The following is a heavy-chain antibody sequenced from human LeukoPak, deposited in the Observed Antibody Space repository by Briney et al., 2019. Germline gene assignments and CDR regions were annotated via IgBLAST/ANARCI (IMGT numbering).Heavy chain of an antibody. Sequence: PGGSLRLSCAASGFTFSSYSMSWVRQAPGKGLEWVSAIRGSGGSTYYADSVKGRFTISRDNSKNTLYLQMNSLRAEDTAVYYCAKDSYGSGTYPSLFNYWGHGALVTVSS. CDR2: IRGSGGST. V-gene: IGHV3-23*01. CDR1: GFTFSSYS. D-gene: IGHD3-10*01. J-gene: IGHJ4*01. CDR3: AKDSYGSGTYPSLFNY.